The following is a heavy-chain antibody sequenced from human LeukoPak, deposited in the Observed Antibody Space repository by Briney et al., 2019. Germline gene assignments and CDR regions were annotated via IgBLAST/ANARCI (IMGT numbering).Heavy chain of an antibody. J-gene: IGHJ4*02. CDR2: ISGSGGST. V-gene: IGHV3-23*01. D-gene: IGHD6-13*01. Sequence: GGSLRLSCAASGFTFSSYGMSWVRQAPGKGLEWVPAISGSGGSTYYADSVKGRFTISRDNSKNTLYLQMNSLRAEDTAVYYCAKSVWQQLVFDYWGQGTLVTVSS. CDR3: AKSVWQQLVFDY. CDR1: GFTFSSYG.